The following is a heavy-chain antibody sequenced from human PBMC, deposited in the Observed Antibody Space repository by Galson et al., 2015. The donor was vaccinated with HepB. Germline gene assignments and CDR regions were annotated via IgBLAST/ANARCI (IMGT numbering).Heavy chain of an antibody. CDR3: ARVVWRGLAHNGFDP. J-gene: IGHJ5*02. Sequence: TLSLTCSVSGGSITSTSNYWAWVRQPPGKGLEWIGNIYYSGITYYNPSLKSRVTISVDTSKNHFSVNVSSVTAADTAVYYCARVVWRGLAHNGFDPWGQGSLVAVSS. CDR2: IYYSGIT. V-gene: IGHV4-39*02. CDR1: GGSITSTSNY. D-gene: IGHD3-3*01.